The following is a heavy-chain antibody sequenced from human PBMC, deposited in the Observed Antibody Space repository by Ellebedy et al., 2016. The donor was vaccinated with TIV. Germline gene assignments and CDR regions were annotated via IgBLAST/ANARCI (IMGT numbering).Heavy chain of an antibody. D-gene: IGHD1-26*01. CDR2: IYYSGST. J-gene: IGHJ4*02. CDR3: ARFSGRGGSGRNAQPSLDY. CDR1: GDSISSGCCS. V-gene: IGHV4-61*01. Sequence: MPSETLSLTCAVSGDSISSGCCSWNCIRQPPGKGLEWIRYIYYSGSTQYNPSLKSRVTISVDTSKNQFSLKMSSVTAADTAVYYCARFSGRGGSGRNAQPSLDYWGQGTLVTVSS.